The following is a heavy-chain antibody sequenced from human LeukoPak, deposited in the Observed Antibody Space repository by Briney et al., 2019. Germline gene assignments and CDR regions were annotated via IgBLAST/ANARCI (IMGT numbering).Heavy chain of an antibody. CDR1: GGTFSSYA. V-gene: IGHV1-69*05. Sequence: SVKVSCKASGGTFSSYAISWVRQAPGQGLEWMGGIIPIFGTASYAQKFQGRVTITTDESTSTAYMELSSLRSEDTAVYYCARSEARADYYDSSGIAFDIWGQGTMVTVSS. J-gene: IGHJ3*02. D-gene: IGHD3-22*01. CDR3: ARSEARADYYDSSGIAFDI. CDR2: IIPIFGTA.